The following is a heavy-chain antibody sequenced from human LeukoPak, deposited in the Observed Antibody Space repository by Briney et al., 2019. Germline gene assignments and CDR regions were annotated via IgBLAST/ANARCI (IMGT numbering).Heavy chain of an antibody. V-gene: IGHV1-18*01. D-gene: IGHD6-19*01. CDR2: ISAYNGNT. CDR3: ARVEIAVAGNGLGDY. Sequence: ASVKVSCKASGGTFSSYAISWVRQAPGQGLEWMGWISAYNGNTNYAQKLQGRVTMTTDTSTSTAYVELRSLRSDDTAVYYCARVEIAVAGNGLGDYWGQGTLVTVSS. J-gene: IGHJ4*02. CDR1: GGTFSSYA.